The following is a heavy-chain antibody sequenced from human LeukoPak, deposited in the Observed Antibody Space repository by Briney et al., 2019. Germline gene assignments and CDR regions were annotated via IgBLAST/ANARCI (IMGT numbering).Heavy chain of an antibody. D-gene: IGHD3-22*01. CDR2: INPNSGGT. CDR1: GYTFTDYF. CDR3: AREYYYDSSGYSVDYYYYGMDV. Sequence: ASVKVSCKASGYTFTDYFVHWVRQAPGQGLEWMGWINPNSGGTEYAQKFLGRVTMTRDTSISTAYMELSRLRSDDTAVYFCAREYYYDSSGYSVDYYYYGMDVWGQGTTVTVSS. J-gene: IGHJ6*02. V-gene: IGHV1-2*02.